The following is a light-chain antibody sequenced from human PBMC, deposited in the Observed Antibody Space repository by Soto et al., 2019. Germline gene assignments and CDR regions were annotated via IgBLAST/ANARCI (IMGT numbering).Light chain of an antibody. CDR1: QSVSGSY. V-gene: IGKV3-20*01. CDR2: GAS. CDR3: QQYSNSLT. Sequence: IVLMQSPGTLSLSPGERATLSCRASQSVSGSYLAWYQQKPGQAPRLLIHGASNRATGIPDRFSGSGSGTDFTLTISRLEPEDFAVYYCQQYSNSLTFGGGTKVEIK. J-gene: IGKJ4*01.